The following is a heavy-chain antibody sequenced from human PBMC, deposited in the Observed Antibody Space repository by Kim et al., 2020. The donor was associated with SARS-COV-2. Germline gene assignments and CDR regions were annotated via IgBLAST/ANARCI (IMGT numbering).Heavy chain of an antibody. CDR1: GFTFSSYA. CDR3: AKDKGRITIFGVGSDAFDI. J-gene: IGHJ3*02. V-gene: IGHV3-23*01. CDR2: ISGSGGST. Sequence: GGSLRLSCAASGFTFSSYAMSWVRQAPGKGLEWVSAISGSGGSTYYADSVKGRFTISRDNSKNTLYLQMNSLRAEDTAVYYCAKDKGRITIFGVGSDAFDIWGQGTMVTVSS. D-gene: IGHD3-3*01.